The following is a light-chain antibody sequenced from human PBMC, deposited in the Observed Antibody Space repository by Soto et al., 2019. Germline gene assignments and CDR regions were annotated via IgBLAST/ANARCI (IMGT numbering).Light chain of an antibody. V-gene: IGLV2-23*01. CDR3: CSYAGSSTPHVV. CDR1: SSDVGSYNL. J-gene: IGLJ2*01. CDR2: EGS. Sequence: QSVLTQPASVSGSPGQSITISCTGTSSDVGSYNLVSWYQQHPGKAPKLMIYEGSKRPSGVSNRFSGSKSGNTASQTISGLQAEDEADYYCCSYAGSSTPHVVFGGGTKLTVL.